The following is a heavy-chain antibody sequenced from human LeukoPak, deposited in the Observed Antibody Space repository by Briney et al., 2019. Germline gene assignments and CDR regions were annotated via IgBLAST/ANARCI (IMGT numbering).Heavy chain of an antibody. J-gene: IGHJ6*02. D-gene: IGHD3-10*01. CDR2: INHSGST. V-gene: IGHV4-34*01. Sequence: SETLSLTCAVYGGSFSGYYWSWIRQPPGKGLEWIGEINHSGSTNYNPSLKSRVTISVDTSKNQFSLKLSSVTAADTAVYYCARDVTSGSSYYYYGMDVWGQGTTVTVSS. CDR1: GGSFSGYY. CDR3: ARDVTSGSSYYYYGMDV.